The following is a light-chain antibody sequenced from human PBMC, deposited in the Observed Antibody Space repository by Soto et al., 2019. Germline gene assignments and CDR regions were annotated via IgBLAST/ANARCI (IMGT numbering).Light chain of an antibody. J-gene: IGLJ2*01. V-gene: IGLV1-40*01. Sequence: QSALTQPPSVSGAPGQRVTISCTGSTSDIGAGYDVHWYQQLPGTAPKILIYGDTNRPSGVPDRFSGSKSGTSASLVITGLQAEDEADYYCQSYDSRLSLVVFGGGTQLTVL. CDR3: QSYDSRLSLVV. CDR1: TSDIGAGYD. CDR2: GDT.